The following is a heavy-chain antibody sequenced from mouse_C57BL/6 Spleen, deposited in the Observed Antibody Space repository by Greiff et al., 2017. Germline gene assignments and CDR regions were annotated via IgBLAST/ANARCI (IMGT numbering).Heavy chain of an antibody. D-gene: IGHD1-2*01. V-gene: IGHV1-69*01. CDR2: IDPSDSYT. Sequence: VQLQQPGAELVMPGASVKLSCKASGYTFTSYWMHWVKQRPGQGLEWIGEIDPSDSYTNYNQQFKGKSTLTVDKSSSTADMQLSSLTSEDSAVYYCARGPTHYYGAMDYWGQGTSVTVSS. CDR1: GYTFTSYW. J-gene: IGHJ4*01. CDR3: ARGPTHYYGAMDY.